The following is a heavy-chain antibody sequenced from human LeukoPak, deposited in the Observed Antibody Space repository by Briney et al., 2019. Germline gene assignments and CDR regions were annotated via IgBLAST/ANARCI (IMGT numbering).Heavy chain of an antibody. J-gene: IGHJ4*02. CDR1: GFPFSDYV. Sequence: GGSLGLSCAASGFPFSDYVMHWVRQAPGKGLEWVAVIRYDGNNKYYADSVKGRFTISRDNSKNMLYLQMNSLGTEDTAVYYCARDSPDTDYGATDYWGQGTLVTVSS. V-gene: IGHV3-30*02. CDR2: IRYDGNNK. D-gene: IGHD4-17*01. CDR3: ARDSPDTDYGATDY.